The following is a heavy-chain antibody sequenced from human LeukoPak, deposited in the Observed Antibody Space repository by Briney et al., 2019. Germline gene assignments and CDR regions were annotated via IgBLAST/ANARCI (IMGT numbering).Heavy chain of an antibody. CDR2: IHQTGPT. Sequence: SSETLSLTCTVSGGVTDSWGWIRQPPGKGLEWIGTIHQTGPTYYNPSLKSRVTVSIDKSKNQFSLRLSSVTAADTAVYYCARAGIGGFTIIDSWGQGIQVTVSS. D-gene: IGHD1-26*01. V-gene: IGHV4-39*07. J-gene: IGHJ4*02. CDR1: GGVTDS. CDR3: ARAGIGGFTIIDS.